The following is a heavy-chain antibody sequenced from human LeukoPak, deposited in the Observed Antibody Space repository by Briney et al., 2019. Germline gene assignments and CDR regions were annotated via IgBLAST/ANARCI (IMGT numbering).Heavy chain of an antibody. D-gene: IGHD2-2*01. Sequence: GRSLRLSCAASGFSFSSYAMHWVRQAPGKGLEWVAVISYDGSNKYYADSVKGRFTISRDNSKNTLYLQMNSLRAEDTAVYYCAKGAWDCSGTSCYYFDYWGQGTLVTVSS. J-gene: IGHJ4*02. CDR2: ISYDGSNK. CDR3: AKGAWDCSGTSCYYFDY. CDR1: GFSFSSYA. V-gene: IGHV3-30-3*01.